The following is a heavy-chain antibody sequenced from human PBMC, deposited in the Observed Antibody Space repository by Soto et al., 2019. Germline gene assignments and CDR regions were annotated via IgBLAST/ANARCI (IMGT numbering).Heavy chain of an antibody. V-gene: IGHV4-59*01. J-gene: IGHJ4*01. CDR3: ARDAGGPYDH. CDR1: GAPITINY. Sequence: SETLSLTCTVSGAPITINYWSWIRQAPGKGLEWSGYIYYSGSTTYNPSLKSRVTMSADTSKDQFSLKLNSVTAADTAVYYCARDAGGPYDHWGPGSLVTVSS. D-gene: IGHD2-15*01. CDR2: IYYSGST.